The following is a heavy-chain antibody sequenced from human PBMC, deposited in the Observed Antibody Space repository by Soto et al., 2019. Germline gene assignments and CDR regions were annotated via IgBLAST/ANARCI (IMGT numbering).Heavy chain of an antibody. CDR3: ARHSSSWPIFDY. Sequence: QVQLQESGPGLVKPSETLSLTCTVSGGSIGNSYWSWIRQSPEKGLEWIGYIYYSGSSNYNPSLKSRVSISVDTSKNQFSLKLISVTAADTAVYYCARHSSSWPIFDYWGQGTLVIVSS. CDR2: IYYSGSS. J-gene: IGHJ4*02. V-gene: IGHV4-59*08. CDR1: GGSIGNSY. D-gene: IGHD6-13*01.